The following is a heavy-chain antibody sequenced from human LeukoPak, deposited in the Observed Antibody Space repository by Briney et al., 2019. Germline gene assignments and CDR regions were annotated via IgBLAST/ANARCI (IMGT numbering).Heavy chain of an antibody. CDR3: ARETNGQQWLDPTYFDY. D-gene: IGHD6-19*01. V-gene: IGHV3-48*03. CDR2: ISSSGSTI. CDR1: GFTFSSYE. J-gene: IGHJ4*02. Sequence: PGGSLRLSCAASGFTFSSYEMNWVRQAPGKGLEWVSYISSSGSTIYYADSVKGRFTISRDNAKNSLYLQMNSLRAEDTAVYYFARETNGQQWLDPTYFDYWGQGTLVTVAS.